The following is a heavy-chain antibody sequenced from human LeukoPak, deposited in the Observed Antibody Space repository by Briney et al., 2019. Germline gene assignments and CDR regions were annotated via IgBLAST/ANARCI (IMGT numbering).Heavy chain of an antibody. CDR2: IHTSGGT. CDR3: ARATLRLGDLSLSNYFDP. D-gene: IGHD3-16*02. CDR1: GDSMNNYY. V-gene: IGHV4-4*07. Sequence: SETLSLTCTVSGDSMNNYYWSWIRQPAGKGLEWVGRIHTSGGTNYNPSLKSRVTMSVDTSKNQFSLKLSSVTAADTALYYCARATLRLGDLSLSNYFDPWGQGTLVTVSS. J-gene: IGHJ5*02.